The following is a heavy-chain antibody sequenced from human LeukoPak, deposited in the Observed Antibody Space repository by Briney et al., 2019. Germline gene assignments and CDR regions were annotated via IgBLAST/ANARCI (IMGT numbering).Heavy chain of an antibody. CDR1: GGSFSGYY. Sequence: SETLSLTCAVYGGSFSGYYWSWIRQPPGKGLEWIGEINHSGSTNYNPSLKSRVTISVDTSMNQFSLKLSSVTAADTAVYYCARDRDSGSYPESFDYWGQGTLVTVSS. CDR2: INHSGST. J-gene: IGHJ4*02. D-gene: IGHD1-26*01. CDR3: ARDRDSGSYPESFDY. V-gene: IGHV4-34*01.